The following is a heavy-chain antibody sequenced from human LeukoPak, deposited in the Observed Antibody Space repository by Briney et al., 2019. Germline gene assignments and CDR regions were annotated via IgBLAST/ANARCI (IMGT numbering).Heavy chain of an antibody. CDR2: IKQDGSEK. Sequence: GGSLRLSCAASGFIFSSYWMSWVRQAPGKGLEGVANIKQDGSEKYYVDSVKGRFTISRDNAKNSLYLQMNSLRAEDTAVYYCARGRQGSYLLISDDYWGQGTLVTVSS. J-gene: IGHJ4*02. D-gene: IGHD1-26*01. V-gene: IGHV3-7*01. CDR1: GFIFSSYW. CDR3: ARGRQGSYLLISDDY.